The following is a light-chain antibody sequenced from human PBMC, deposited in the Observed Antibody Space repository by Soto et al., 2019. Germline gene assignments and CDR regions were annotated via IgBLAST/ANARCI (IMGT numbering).Light chain of an antibody. V-gene: IGKV3-15*01. CDR3: LQYNDWPRT. J-gene: IGKJ2*01. Sequence: EVVLTQSPATLSVSQGETATLFCRASQFFTSNVAWFQQKPSQAPRLLIYGPSTRATGIPARFSGSGSGTEFSLTISSLQSEDFAVYYCLQYNDWPRTFGQGTKLEIK. CDR2: GPS. CDR1: QFFTSN.